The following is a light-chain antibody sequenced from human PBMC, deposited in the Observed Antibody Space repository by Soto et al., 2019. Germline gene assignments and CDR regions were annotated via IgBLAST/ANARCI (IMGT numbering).Light chain of an antibody. V-gene: IGLV1-44*01. CDR3: AAWDDSLNGWV. CDR2: SNS. J-gene: IGLJ3*02. Sequence: QAVVTQSPSASGTPGQRVTISCSGSSSNIGTKTVNWYQQLPGTAPKLLIYSNSQRPSGVPVRFSGSKSGTSASLAISGLQSEDEADYYCAAWDDSLNGWVFGGGTKLTVL. CDR1: SSNIGTKT.